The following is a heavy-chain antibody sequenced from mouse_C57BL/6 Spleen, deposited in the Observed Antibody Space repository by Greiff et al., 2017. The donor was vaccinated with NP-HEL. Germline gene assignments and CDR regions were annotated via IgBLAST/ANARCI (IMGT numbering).Heavy chain of an antibody. CDR2: IDPETGGT. CDR1: GYTFTDYE. J-gene: IGHJ2*01. D-gene: IGHD3-3*01. CDR3: TRSGTGPPFDY. Sequence: QVQLQQSGAELVRPGASVTLSCTASGYTFTDYEMHWVKQTPVHGLEWIGAIDPETGGTAYTQKFKGQAILTADKSSSTAYMELRSLTSEDSAVYYCTRSGTGPPFDYWGQGTTLTVSS. V-gene: IGHV1-15*01.